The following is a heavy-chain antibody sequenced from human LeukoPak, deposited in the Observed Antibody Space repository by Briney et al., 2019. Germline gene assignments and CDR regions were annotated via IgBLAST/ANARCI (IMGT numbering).Heavy chain of an antibody. J-gene: IGHJ6*02. D-gene: IGHD6-19*01. CDR1: GGSISSYY. Sequence: PSETLSLTCTVSGGSISSYYWNWIRQPPGKGLEWIGYIYDSGSTNYNPSLQSRVTISVDTSKNQFSLKLSSVTAADTAVYYCARTYSSGWYGHYYYGMDVWGQGTTVTVSS. V-gene: IGHV4-59*12. CDR2: IYDSGST. CDR3: ARTYSSGWYGHYYYGMDV.